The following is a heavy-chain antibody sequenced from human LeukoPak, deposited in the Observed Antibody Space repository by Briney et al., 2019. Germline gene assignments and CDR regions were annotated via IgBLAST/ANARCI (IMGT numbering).Heavy chain of an antibody. V-gene: IGHV3-23*01. CDR1: GFTFSSYA. J-gene: IGHJ4*02. CDR2: ISGSGGST. Sequence: GGSLRLSCAASGFTFSSYAMSWVRQAPGKGLEWVSAISGSGGSTYYADSVKGRFIISRDNSENTLYLQMNSLRAEDTAVYYCAKDVAAAGPPLDYWGQGTLVTVSS. CDR3: AKDVAAAGPPLDY. D-gene: IGHD6-13*01.